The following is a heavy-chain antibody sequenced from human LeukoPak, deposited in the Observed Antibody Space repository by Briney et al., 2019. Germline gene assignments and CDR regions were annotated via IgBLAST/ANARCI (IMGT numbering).Heavy chain of an antibody. D-gene: IGHD3-10*02. V-gene: IGHV3-64*01. CDR2: ISSNGGAT. CDR1: GFTFSSYA. J-gene: IGHJ6*04. CDR3: AELGITMIGGV. Sequence: GGSLRLSCAASGFTFSSYAMHWVRQAPGKGLQYVSSISSNGGATYYVNSVKGRFTISRDNAKNSLYLQMNSLRAEDTAVYYCAELGITMIGGVWGKGTTVTISS.